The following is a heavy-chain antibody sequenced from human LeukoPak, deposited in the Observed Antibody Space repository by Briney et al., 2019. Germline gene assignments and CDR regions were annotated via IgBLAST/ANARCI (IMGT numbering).Heavy chain of an antibody. Sequence: PGGSLRLSCAASGFTFSSYSMNWVRQAPGKGLEWVSYISSSSSTIYYADSVKGRFTISRDNAKNSLYLQMNSLRAEDTAVYYCVYKVRGSSWSSLDWGQGTLVTVSS. CDR1: GFTFSSYS. CDR3: VYKVRGSSWSSLD. D-gene: IGHD6-13*01. V-gene: IGHV3-48*04. CDR2: ISSSSSTI. J-gene: IGHJ4*02.